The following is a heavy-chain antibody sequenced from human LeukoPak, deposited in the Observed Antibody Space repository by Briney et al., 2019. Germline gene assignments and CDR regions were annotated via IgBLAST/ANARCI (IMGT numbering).Heavy chain of an antibody. Sequence: GGSLRLSCAASEFTFRNYPMHWVRQASGKGLEWVAAISFDGSNKYYADSVKGRFTISRDNPKNTLYLQMSSLRAEDTAMYYCARQGTEWNFDYWGQGTLVTVSS. CDR1: EFTFRNYP. D-gene: IGHD3-3*01. CDR3: ARQGTEWNFDY. V-gene: IGHV3-30-3*01. CDR2: ISFDGSNK. J-gene: IGHJ4*02.